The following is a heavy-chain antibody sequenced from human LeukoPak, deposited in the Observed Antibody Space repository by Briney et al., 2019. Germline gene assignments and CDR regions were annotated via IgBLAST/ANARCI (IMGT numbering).Heavy chain of an antibody. CDR1: GGSISSYY. CDR2: IYYSGST. CDR3: ARGRAYNWNDGAINWFDP. J-gene: IGHJ5*02. D-gene: IGHD1-1*01. Sequence: SETLSLTCTVSGGSISSYYWSWIRQPPGKGLEWIGYIYYSGSTNYNPSLKSRVTISVDTSKNQFSLKLSSVTAADTAVYYCARGRAYNWNDGAINWFDPWGQGTLVTVSS. V-gene: IGHV4-59*01.